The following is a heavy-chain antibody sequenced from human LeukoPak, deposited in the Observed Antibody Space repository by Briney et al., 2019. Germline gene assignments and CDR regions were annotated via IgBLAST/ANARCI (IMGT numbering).Heavy chain of an antibody. CDR2: IIPIFGTA. CDR1: GGTFSSYA. Sequence: SVKVSCKASGGTFSSYAISWVRQAPGQGLEWMGGIIPIFGTANYAQKFQGRVTITADESTSTAYMELSSLRSEDTAVYYCARTPWYYDSSGYYYFDYWGQGTLVTVSS. J-gene: IGHJ4*02. V-gene: IGHV1-69*01. D-gene: IGHD3-22*01. CDR3: ARTPWYYDSSGYYYFDY.